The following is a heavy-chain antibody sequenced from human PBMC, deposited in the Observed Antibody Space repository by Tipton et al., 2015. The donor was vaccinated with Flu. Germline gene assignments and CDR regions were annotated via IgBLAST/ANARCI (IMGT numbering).Heavy chain of an antibody. CDR1: HFSITSGYY. D-gene: IGHD6-19*01. Sequence: GLVKPSETLSLTCAISHFSITSGYYWGWVRQPPGKGLEWIGSIYHSGSTYYNPSLKSRVTMSVDTSKNQLSLRLRSVTAADTAVYYCARIAVAFDYWGQGTLVTVSS. V-gene: IGHV4-38-2*01. CDR3: ARIAVAFDY. CDR2: IYHSGST. J-gene: IGHJ4*02.